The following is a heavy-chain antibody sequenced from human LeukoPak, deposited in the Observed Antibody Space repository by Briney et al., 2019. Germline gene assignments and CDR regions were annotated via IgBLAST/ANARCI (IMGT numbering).Heavy chain of an antibody. V-gene: IGHV3-48*03. CDR1: GFTFSSYE. CDR2: ISSSGSTI. CDR3: ARTVFYDFWSGFNWFDP. J-gene: IGHJ5*02. D-gene: IGHD3-3*01. Sequence: GGSLRLSCAASGFTFSSYEMNWVRQAPGKGLEWVSYISSSGSTIYYADSVKGRFTISRDNAKNSLYLQMNSLRAEDTAVHYCARTVFYDFWSGFNWFDPWGQGTLVTVSS.